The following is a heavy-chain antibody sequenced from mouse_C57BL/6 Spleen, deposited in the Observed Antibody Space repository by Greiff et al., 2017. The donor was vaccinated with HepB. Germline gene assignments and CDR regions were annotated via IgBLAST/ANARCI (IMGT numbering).Heavy chain of an antibody. D-gene: IGHD1-1*01. CDR2: IYPGDGDT. CDR1: GYAFSSSW. Sequence: QVQLQQSGPELVKPGASVKISCKASGYAFSSSWMNWVKQRPGKGLEWIGRIYPGDGDTNYNGKFKGKTTLTADKSSSTAYMQLSSLTSEDSAVYFCERERIYYYGSSPPFDYWGQGTTLTVSS. CDR3: ERERIYYYGSSPPFDY. J-gene: IGHJ2*01. V-gene: IGHV1-82*01.